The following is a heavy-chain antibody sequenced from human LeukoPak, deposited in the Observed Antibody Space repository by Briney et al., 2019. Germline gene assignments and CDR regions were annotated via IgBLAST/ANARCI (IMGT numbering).Heavy chain of an antibody. CDR2: IIPIFGTA. Sequence: SVKVSCKASGGTFISYAISWVRQAPGQGLEWMGGIIPIFGTANYAQKLQGRVTITADESTSTAYMELSSLRSEDTAVYYCARDLRSSGYYWLTTIDIWGQGTMVTVSS. J-gene: IGHJ3*02. CDR3: ARDLRSSGYYWLTTIDI. D-gene: IGHD3-22*01. V-gene: IGHV1-69*13. CDR1: GGTFISYA.